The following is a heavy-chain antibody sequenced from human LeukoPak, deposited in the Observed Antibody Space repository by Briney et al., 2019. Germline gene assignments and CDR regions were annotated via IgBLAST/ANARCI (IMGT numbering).Heavy chain of an antibody. CDR1: GFTFSDYY. J-gene: IGHJ4*02. CDR2: IGSSSSYT. D-gene: IGHD2-15*01. V-gene: IGHV3-11*06. Sequence: GGSLRLSCAASGFTFSDYYMSWIRQAPGKGLEWVSYIGSSSSYTNYADSVKGRFTISRDNAKNSLYLQMNSLRAEDTAVYYCARVVDCSGGSCFMFPDYWGQGTLVTVSS. CDR3: ARVVDCSGGSCFMFPDY.